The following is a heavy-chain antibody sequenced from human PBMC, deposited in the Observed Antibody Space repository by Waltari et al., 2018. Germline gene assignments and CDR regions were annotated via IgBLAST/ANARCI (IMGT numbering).Heavy chain of an antibody. CDR1: GFTFSRYW. Sequence: EEQLVESGGGLAQPGESLRLSCAASGFTFSRYWMDWVSQAPGKGLGWVERISSYGSSTTYSDSVKGRFTTFRDNAKNTLYVQPNRLRAEDTAVSYCARVATKTYSSPVPGRPYYYGMYVWGQGTTVTVSS. CDR3: ARVATKTYSSPVPGRPYYYGMYV. J-gene: IGHJ6*02. V-gene: IGHV3-74*01. CDR2: ISSYGSST. D-gene: IGHD3-22*01.